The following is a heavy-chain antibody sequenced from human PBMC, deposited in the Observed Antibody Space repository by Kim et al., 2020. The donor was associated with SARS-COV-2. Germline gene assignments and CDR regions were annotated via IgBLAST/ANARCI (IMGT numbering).Heavy chain of an antibody. CDR3: ARAHSSSWGGYYYYYGMDV. J-gene: IGHJ6*02. D-gene: IGHD6-13*01. CDR1: GFTFSSYE. V-gene: IGHV3-48*03. CDR2: ISSSGSTI. Sequence: GGSLRLSCAASGFTFSSYEMNWVRQAPGKGLEWVSYISSSGSTIYYADSVKGRFTISRDNAKNSLYLQMNSLRAEDTAVYYCARAHSSSWGGYYYYYGMDVWGQGTTVTVSS.